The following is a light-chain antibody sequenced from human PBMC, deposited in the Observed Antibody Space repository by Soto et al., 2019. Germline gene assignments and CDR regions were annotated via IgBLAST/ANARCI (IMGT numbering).Light chain of an antibody. Sequence: QSALTQPASVSGSPGQSITISCTGTSSDVGGYNYVSWYQQHPGKAPKLLIYEVSNRPSGVSIRFSGSKSGNTASLTISGLQAEDEADYYCSSYTPGSTLVFGGRTKLTVL. CDR3: SSYTPGSTLV. V-gene: IGLV2-14*01. CDR1: SSDVGGYNY. J-gene: IGLJ2*01. CDR2: EVS.